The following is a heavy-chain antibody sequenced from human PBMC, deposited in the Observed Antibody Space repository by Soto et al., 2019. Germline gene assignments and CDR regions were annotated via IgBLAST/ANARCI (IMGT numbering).Heavy chain of an antibody. V-gene: IGHV3-30-3*01. J-gene: IGHJ6*02. CDR2: ISYDGSNK. D-gene: IGHD2-8*01. Sequence: QVQLVESGGGVVQPGRSLRLSCAASGFTFSSYAMHWVRKAPGKGLEWVAVISYDGSNKYYADSVKGRFTISRDNSKNTLYLQMNSLRAEDTAVYYCARVRLYADYYYGMDVWGQGTTVTVSS. CDR3: ARVRLYADYYYGMDV. CDR1: GFTFSSYA.